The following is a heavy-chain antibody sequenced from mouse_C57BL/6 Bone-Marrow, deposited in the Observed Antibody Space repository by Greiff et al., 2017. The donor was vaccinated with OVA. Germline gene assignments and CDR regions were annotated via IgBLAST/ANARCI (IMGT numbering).Heavy chain of an antibody. CDR2: IDPEDGET. V-gene: IGHV14-2*01. CDR1: GFNIKDYY. Sequence: VQLQQSGAELVKPGASVKLSCTASGFNIKDYYMHWVKQRTEQGLEWIGRIDPEDGETKYAPKFQGKATITADTSSNTAYLQLSSLTSKDTAVYYCALYYSNYAWFAYWGQGTLVTVSA. J-gene: IGHJ3*01. CDR3: ALYYSNYAWFAY. D-gene: IGHD2-5*01.